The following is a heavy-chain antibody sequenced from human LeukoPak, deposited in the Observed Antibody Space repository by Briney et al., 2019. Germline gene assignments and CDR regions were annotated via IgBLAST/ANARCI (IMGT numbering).Heavy chain of an antibody. V-gene: IGHV3-23*01. J-gene: IGHJ4*02. Sequence: GGSLRLLCSASGFTFSSYTMSWVRQAPGKGLEGLAGSIWNGVSTYGSHAVKGRFTVSRDNSKNTFYLQMSSLSAEDTAVYFCAKGQRNRSSWYTTHNFDYWGQGTLVTVSS. D-gene: IGHD6-13*01. CDR3: AKGQRNRSSWYTTHNFDY. CDR1: GFTFSSYT. CDR2: SIWNGVST.